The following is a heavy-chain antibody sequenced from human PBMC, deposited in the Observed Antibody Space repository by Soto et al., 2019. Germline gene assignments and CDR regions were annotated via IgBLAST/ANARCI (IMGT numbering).Heavy chain of an antibody. Sequence: QLQLQESGSGLVKPSQTLSLTCAVSGGSISSGGDSWSWIRQPPGKGLEWIGYIYHSGSTYYNPSLKSRVTISVDRSKNQFSLKLSSVSASDTAVYYCAGDTYDSSLFDYCGQGTLVTVSS. J-gene: IGHJ4*02. CDR1: GGSISSGGDS. V-gene: IGHV4-30-2*01. CDR2: IYHSGST. CDR3: AGDTYDSSLFDY. D-gene: IGHD3-22*01.